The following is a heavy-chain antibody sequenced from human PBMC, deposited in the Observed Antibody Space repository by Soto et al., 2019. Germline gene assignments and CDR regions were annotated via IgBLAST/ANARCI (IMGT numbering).Heavy chain of an antibody. CDR2: IYSGGST. D-gene: IGHD6-25*01. CDR1: GFTVSSNY. J-gene: IGHJ4*02. V-gene: IGHV3-66*01. Sequence: EVPLVESGGGLVQPGGSLRLSCAASGFTVSSNYMSWVRQAPGKGLEWVSVIYSGGSTYYAASVKGRFTISRDNSKNTLNLQMNSLRAEHTAVYYCARDIRGIAASWGQGTLVTVSS. CDR3: ARDIRGIAAS.